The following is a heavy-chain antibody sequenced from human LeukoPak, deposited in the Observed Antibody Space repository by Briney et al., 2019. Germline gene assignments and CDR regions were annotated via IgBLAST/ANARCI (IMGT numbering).Heavy chain of an antibody. CDR1: GFTFSSYE. CDR2: ISSSGSTI. CDR3: ARGTLNIPGEHGAFDY. V-gene: IGHV3-48*03. D-gene: IGHD1-14*01. J-gene: IGHJ4*02. Sequence: PGGSLRLSCAASGFTFSSYEMNWVRQAPGKGLEGVSYISSSGSTIYYADSVKGRFTISRDNAKNSLYLQMNSLRAEDTAVYYCARGTLNIPGEHGAFDYWGQETLVTVSS.